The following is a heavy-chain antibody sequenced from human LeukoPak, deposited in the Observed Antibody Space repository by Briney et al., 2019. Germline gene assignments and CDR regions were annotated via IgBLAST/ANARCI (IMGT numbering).Heavy chain of an antibody. CDR3: ARDGRYCSGGSCYSGFDY. D-gene: IGHD2-15*01. CDR1: GFTFNSYA. V-gene: IGHV3-23*01. J-gene: IGHJ4*02. CDR2: ISGSGGNT. Sequence: GGSLRLSCAASGFTFNSYAMSWVRQAPGKGLEWVSAISGSGGNTYYADSVRGRFTISRDDAKNTLFLQMNSLRAEDTAVYYCARDGRYCSGGSCYSGFDYWGQGTLVTVSS.